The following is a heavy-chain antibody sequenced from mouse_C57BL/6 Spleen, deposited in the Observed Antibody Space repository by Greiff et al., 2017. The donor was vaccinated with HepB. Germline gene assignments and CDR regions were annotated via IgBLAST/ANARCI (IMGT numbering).Heavy chain of an antibody. D-gene: IGHD2-4*01. V-gene: IGHV1-26*01. CDR1: GYTFTDYY. CDR3: ASYDYDGCAY. CDR2: INPNNGGT. Sequence: EVQLQQSGPELVKPGASVKISCKASGYTFTDYYMNWVKQSHGKSLEWIGDINPNNGGTSYNQKFKGKATLTVDKSSSTAYMELRSLTSEDSAVYYCASYDYDGCAYWGQGTLVTVSA. J-gene: IGHJ3*01.